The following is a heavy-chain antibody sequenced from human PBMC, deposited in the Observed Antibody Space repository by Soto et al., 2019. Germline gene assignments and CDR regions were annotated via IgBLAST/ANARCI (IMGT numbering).Heavy chain of an antibody. CDR3: AREGLNLEGGSYDLDY. D-gene: IGHD2-15*01. V-gene: IGHV3-21*01. CDR1: GFTFSSYS. J-gene: IGHJ4*02. CDR2: ISSSSSYI. Sequence: GGSLRLSCAASGFTFSSYSMNWVRQAPGKGLEWVSSISSSSSYIYYADSVKGRFTISRDNAKNSLYLQMNSLRAEDTAVYYCAREGLNLEGGSYDLDYWGQGTLVSVSS.